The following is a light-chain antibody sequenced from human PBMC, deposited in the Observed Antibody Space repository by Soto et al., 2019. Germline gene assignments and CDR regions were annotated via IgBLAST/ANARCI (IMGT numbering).Light chain of an antibody. CDR1: SSNIGNHY. Sequence: QAVVTQPPSASGTPGQRVTISCSGGSSNIGNHYVYWYQLLPGTAPKLLIYRNNQRPSGVPDRFSGSTSGTSASLAISGLRSEDEADYYCAVWDDSLSGLFGGGTKVTVL. V-gene: IGLV1-47*01. J-gene: IGLJ2*01. CDR3: AVWDDSLSGL. CDR2: RNN.